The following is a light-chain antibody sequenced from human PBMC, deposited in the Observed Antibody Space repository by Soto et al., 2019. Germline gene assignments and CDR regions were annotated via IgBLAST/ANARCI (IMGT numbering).Light chain of an antibody. CDR3: CSYAGSYDWV. CDR1: SSDVGGYNY. J-gene: IGLJ3*02. CDR2: EVT. Sequence: QSALTQPRSVSGSPGQTVTISCTGTSSDVGGYNYVSWYQQHPGKAPKVLIYEVTKRPSGVPDRFSGSKSGNTASLTISGLQAEDEADYYCCSYAGSYDWVFGGGTK. V-gene: IGLV2-11*01.